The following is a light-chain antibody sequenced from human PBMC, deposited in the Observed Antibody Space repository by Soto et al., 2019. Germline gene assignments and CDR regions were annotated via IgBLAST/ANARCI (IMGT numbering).Light chain of an antibody. CDR3: QQSYSTLALA. CDR2: AAS. V-gene: IGKV1-39*01. CDR1: QFISTY. J-gene: IGKJ4*01. Sequence: DIQMTQSPSSLSASVGDRVTFTCRASQFISTYLNWYQQKPGKAHKFLISAASTLYSGVPSRFRGSGSGTDFTLTISSLQPEDFATYYCQQSYSTLALAFGGGTKVDIK.